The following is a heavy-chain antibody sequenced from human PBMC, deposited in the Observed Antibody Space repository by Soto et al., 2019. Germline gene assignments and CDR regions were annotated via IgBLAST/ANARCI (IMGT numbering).Heavy chain of an antibody. CDR2: IYPRDSDT. J-gene: IGHJ4*02. CDR3: VRHVDITTLVPGVYYFDL. Sequence: GESLKISCKASGYTFTTYWIGWVRQVPGRGLEWMGMIYPRDSDTRYSPSFQGQATISVDKSLSTTYLQWGSLTAPDTAMYYCVRHVDITTLVPGVYYFDLWGQGTLVTVSS. D-gene: IGHD2-8*02. CDR1: GYTFTTYW. V-gene: IGHV5-51*01.